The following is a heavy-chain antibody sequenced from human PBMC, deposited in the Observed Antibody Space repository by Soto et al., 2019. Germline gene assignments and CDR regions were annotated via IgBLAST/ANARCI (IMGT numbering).Heavy chain of an antibody. CDR1: GFTFSSYS. CDR2: ISSSSSYI. D-gene: IGHD3-22*01. Sequence: GGSLRLSCAASGFTFSSYSVNWVRQAPRKGLEWVSSISSSSSYIYYADSVKGRFTISTDNAQNSLYLQMNSLRAEDTAVYYCARQNYDSSGYYLPRRDYYYYGMDVWGQGTTVTVPS. J-gene: IGHJ6*02. CDR3: ARQNYDSSGYYLPRRDYYYYGMDV. V-gene: IGHV3-21*01.